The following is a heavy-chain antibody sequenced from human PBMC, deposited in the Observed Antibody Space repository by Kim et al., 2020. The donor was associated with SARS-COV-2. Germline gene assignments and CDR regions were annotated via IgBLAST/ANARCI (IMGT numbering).Heavy chain of an antibody. Sequence: SETLSLTCAVSGGSISSSTWWSWVRQPPEKGLEWIGDISHSGITNYNPSLKSRVTISIDKTNNLFSLKLNSVTAADTAVYYCARDLRLTVAGTFAFDIWG. D-gene: IGHD6-19*01. V-gene: IGHV4-4*02. CDR2: ISHSGIT. J-gene: IGHJ3*02. CDR1: GGSISSSTW. CDR3: ARDLRLTVAGTFAFDI.